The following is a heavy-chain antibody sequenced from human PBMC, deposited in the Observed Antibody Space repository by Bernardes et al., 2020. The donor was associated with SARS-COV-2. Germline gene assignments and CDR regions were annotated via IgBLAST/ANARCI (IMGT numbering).Heavy chain of an antibody. CDR2: IIYSGST. Sequence: SETLPLTCAVYGGSFSGYYWSWIRKPPGKGLEWLGEIIYSGSTNYNPSLKTRVTISVDTSKNQFSLKLSSVTAADTAVYYCARFLGYCSGRSCYPDYWGQGTLVTVSS. CDR3: ARFLGYCSGRSCYPDY. D-gene: IGHD2-15*01. J-gene: IGHJ4*02. CDR1: GGSFSGYY. V-gene: IGHV4-34*12.